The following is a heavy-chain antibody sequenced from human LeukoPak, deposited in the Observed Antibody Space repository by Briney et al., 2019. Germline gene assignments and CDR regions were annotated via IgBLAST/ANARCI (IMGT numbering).Heavy chain of an antibody. Sequence: GGSLRLSCAASGFTFSSYAMHWVRQAPGKGLEWVAVISYDGSNKYYADSVKGRFTISRDNSKNTLYLQMNSLRAEDTAVYYCARSYYYDSSGYYYGAYFDYWGQGTLVTVSS. V-gene: IGHV3-30*04. CDR1: GFTFSSYA. J-gene: IGHJ4*02. CDR2: ISYDGSNK. CDR3: ARSYYYDSSGYYYGAYFDY. D-gene: IGHD3-22*01.